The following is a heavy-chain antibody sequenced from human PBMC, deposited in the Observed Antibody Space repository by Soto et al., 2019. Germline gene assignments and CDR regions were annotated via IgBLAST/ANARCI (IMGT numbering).Heavy chain of an antibody. CDR3: ARPDEGGYSSNHHYYYALDV. V-gene: IGHV1-69*01. D-gene: IGHD3-22*01. Sequence: QVQLVQSGAEVKKPGSSVKVSCKASGGTFRSYSISWVRQAPGQGLEWMGGIITIFDITNYAQKFQGRVTITADESTSTAYMALGSLGSDDAAIYYCARPDEGGYSSNHHYYYALDVWGQGTTVTV. J-gene: IGHJ6*02. CDR1: GGTFRSYS. CDR2: IITIFDIT.